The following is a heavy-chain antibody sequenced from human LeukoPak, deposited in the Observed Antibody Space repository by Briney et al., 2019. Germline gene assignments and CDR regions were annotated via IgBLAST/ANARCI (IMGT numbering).Heavy chain of an antibody. CDR2: ISDSGDRT. CDR3: AKDARRSDGWYFFDH. J-gene: IGHJ4*02. V-gene: IGHV3-23*01. Sequence: PGGSLRLSCAASGFAFSSQAMGWVRHAPGKGLERVSLISDSGDRTYHADSVKARLTIPRDNSKNTLYLQMISLRAEDTAIYYCAKDARRSDGWYFFDHWGQGTLVTVSS. CDR1: GFAFSSQA. D-gene: IGHD6-19*01.